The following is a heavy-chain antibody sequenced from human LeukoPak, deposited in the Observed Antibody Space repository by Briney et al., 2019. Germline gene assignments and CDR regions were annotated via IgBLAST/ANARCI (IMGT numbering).Heavy chain of an antibody. Sequence: SETLSLTCTVSGGSISSYYWSWIRQPPGKGLEWIGYIYYSGSTNYNPSLKSRVTISVDTSKNQFSLKLSSVTAADTAVYYCALIPYCTTITCYYFDYWGQGTLVTVSS. CDR1: GGSISSYY. V-gene: IGHV4-59*01. D-gene: IGHD2-8*01. CDR3: ALIPYCTTITCYYFDY. J-gene: IGHJ4*02. CDR2: IYYSGST.